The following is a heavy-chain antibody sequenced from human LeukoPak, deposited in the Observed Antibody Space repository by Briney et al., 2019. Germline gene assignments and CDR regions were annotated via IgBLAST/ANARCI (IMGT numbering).Heavy chain of an antibody. CDR1: GFTFNSYG. CDR2: ISYDGSNK. V-gene: IGHV3-30-3*01. Sequence: GGSLRLSCAASGFTFNSYGMHWVRQAPGKALEWVTIISYDGSNKYYADSMKGRFTISRDNSKNTLYLQMNSLRAEDTAVYYCARGIVLRYMDVWGQGTTVTVPS. D-gene: IGHD2/OR15-2a*01. J-gene: IGHJ6*03. CDR3: ARGIVLRYMDV.